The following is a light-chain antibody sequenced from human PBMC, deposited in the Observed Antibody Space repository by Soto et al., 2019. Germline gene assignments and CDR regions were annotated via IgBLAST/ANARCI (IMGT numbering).Light chain of an antibody. J-gene: IGKJ1*01. Sequence: EIVLTQSPGTLSLSPGERATLSCRASQSVSNNYLAWYQQKPGQAPRLLIYGASSRATGISDRFSGSGSGTDFTLTISRLEPEDSAVYYCQQYDSSPRTFGQGTKVEIK. CDR2: GAS. CDR1: QSVSNNY. CDR3: QQYDSSPRT. V-gene: IGKV3-20*01.